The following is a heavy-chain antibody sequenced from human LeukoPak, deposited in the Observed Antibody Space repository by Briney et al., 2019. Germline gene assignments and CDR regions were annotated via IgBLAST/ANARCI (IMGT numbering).Heavy chain of an antibody. CDR3: ARGGQGAVDY. CDR2: INNDGRVT. J-gene: IGHJ4*02. D-gene: IGHD3-16*01. CDR1: GFTFSSHW. Sequence: GWSLRLSCAASGFTFSSHWMHWVRQAPGKGLVGVSFINNDGRVTRYADSVKGRFTISRDNAKNTVYLQMNSLRAEDTAMYYCARGGQGAVDYWGPGTLVTVS. V-gene: IGHV3-74*01.